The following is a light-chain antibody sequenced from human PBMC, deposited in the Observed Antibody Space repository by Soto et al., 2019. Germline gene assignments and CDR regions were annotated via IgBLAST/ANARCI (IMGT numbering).Light chain of an antibody. CDR1: QSLLHSNGYNY. J-gene: IGKJ5*01. V-gene: IGKV2-28*01. CDR2: LGS. Sequence: DIVMTQSPLSLPVTPGEPASISCRSSQSLLHSNGYNYLDWYLQKPGQSPQLLIYLGSNRASGVPDRFSGSGSGTEFTLKISRVEAEDVGVYYCMQALLTPSTFGQGTRLEIK. CDR3: MQALLTPST.